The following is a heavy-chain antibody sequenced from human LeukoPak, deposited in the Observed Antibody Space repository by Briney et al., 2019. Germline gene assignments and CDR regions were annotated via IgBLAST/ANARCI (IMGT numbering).Heavy chain of an antibody. V-gene: IGHV4-38-2*02. Sequence: LETLSLTCTVSGYSISSGYYWGWIRQPPGKGLEWIGSIYHSGSTYYNPSLKSRVTISVDTSKNQFSLKLSSVTAADTAVYYCARARRAAGTEGNWFDPWGQGTLVTVSS. D-gene: IGHD6-13*01. CDR1: GYSISSGYY. CDR3: ARARRAAGTEGNWFDP. CDR2: IYHSGST. J-gene: IGHJ5*02.